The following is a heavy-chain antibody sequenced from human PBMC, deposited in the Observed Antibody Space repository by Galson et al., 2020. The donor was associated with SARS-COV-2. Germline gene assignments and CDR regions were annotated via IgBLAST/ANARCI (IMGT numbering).Heavy chain of an antibody. CDR2: ISSNGGST. V-gene: IGHV3-64*01. CDR3: ARTVTEGPYYYYGMDV. J-gene: IGHJ6*02. Sequence: GGSLRLSCAASGFTFSSYAMHWVRQAPGKGLEYVSAISSNGGSTYYANSVKGRFTISRDNSKNTLYLQMGSLRAEDMAVYYCARTVTEGPYYYYGMDVWGQGTTVTVSS. D-gene: IGHD4-4*01. CDR1: GFTFSSYA.